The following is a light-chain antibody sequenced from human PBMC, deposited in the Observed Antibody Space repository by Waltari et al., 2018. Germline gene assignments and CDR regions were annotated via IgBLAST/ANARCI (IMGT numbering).Light chain of an antibody. J-gene: IGKJ4*01. CDR3: QQSFHTPLT. CDR1: QSISSY. V-gene: IGKV1-39*01. CDR2: GAS. Sequence: DIQMTQSPSSLSASVGDRFTITCRASQSISSYLNLYQQKPGKAPKLLIYGASSLQSGVPSRFSGSGSGTDFTLTISSLQPEDFATYYCQQSFHTPLTFGGGTKVEIK.